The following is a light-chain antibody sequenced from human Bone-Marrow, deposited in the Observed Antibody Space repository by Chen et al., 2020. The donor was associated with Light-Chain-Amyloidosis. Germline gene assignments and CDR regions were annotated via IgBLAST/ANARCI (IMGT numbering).Light chain of an antibody. V-gene: IGLV2-14*01. CDR3: SSYTITNTLV. J-gene: IGLJ1*01. CDR1: SSDVVGDNH. Sequence: QSALTQPASVSGSPGQSITISSTGTSSDVVGDNHVSWYQQHPDKAPQLMIYEVTNRPSWVPDRFSGSKSDNTASLTISGLQTEDEAEDFCSSYTITNTLVFGSGTRVTVL. CDR2: EVT.